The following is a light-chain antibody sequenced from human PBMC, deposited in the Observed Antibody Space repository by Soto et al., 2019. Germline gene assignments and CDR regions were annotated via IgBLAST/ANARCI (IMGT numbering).Light chain of an antibody. CDR3: QYYESSLSGEIHV. CDR2: GNS. Sequence: QSALTQPPSGSGAPGQRVTISCTGSSSNIGAGYDVHWYQQLPGTAPKLLIYGNSNRPSGVPDRFSGSKSGTSASLAITGLQAEDEAEDYCQYYESSLSGEIHVFGNVTNVTVL. V-gene: IGLV1-40*01. CDR1: SSNIGAGYD. J-gene: IGLJ1*01.